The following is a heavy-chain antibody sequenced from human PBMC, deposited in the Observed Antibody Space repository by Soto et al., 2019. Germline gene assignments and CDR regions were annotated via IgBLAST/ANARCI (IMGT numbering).Heavy chain of an antibody. D-gene: IGHD6-19*01. CDR2: IYYSGST. J-gene: IGHJ5*02. Sequence: PSETLSLTCTVSGGSISSGGYYWSWIRQHPGKGLEWIGYIYYSGSTYYNPSLKSRVTISVDTSKNQFSLKLSSVTAADTAVYYCARDRGSGWSNWFDPWGQGTLVTVSS. CDR1: GGSISSGGYY. CDR3: ARDRGSGWSNWFDP. V-gene: IGHV4-31*03.